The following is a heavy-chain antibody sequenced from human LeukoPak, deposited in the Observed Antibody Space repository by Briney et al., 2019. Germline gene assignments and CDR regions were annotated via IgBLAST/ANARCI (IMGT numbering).Heavy chain of an antibody. CDR2: ISHDGTNK. V-gene: IGHV3-30*01. CDR3: ARDSGGLTTLDVFDN. J-gene: IGHJ4*02. Sequence: PGGSLRLSCAASGFPFGRHAIHWLRQAPGKGLEWVAVISHDGTNKYYGDSVQGRFTISRDNSKNTLYLQMNSLRAEDAAVYYCARDSGGLTTLDVFDNWGQGTLDAVSS. CDR1: GFPFGRHA. D-gene: IGHD1-1*01.